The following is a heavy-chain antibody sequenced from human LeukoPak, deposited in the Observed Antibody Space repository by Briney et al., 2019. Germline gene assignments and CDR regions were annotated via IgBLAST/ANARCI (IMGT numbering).Heavy chain of an antibody. V-gene: IGHV1-2*02. D-gene: IGHD2-15*01. CDR2: INPNSGGT. J-gene: IGHJ6*03. Sequence: GASVKVSCKASGYTFTGYYMHWVRQAPGQGLEWMGWINPNSGGTNYAQKFQGRVTMTRDTSISTAYMELSRLRSDDTAVYYCARVGCSGGSCWYYMDVWGKGTTVTVS. CDR1: GYTFTGYY. CDR3: ARVGCSGGSCWYYMDV.